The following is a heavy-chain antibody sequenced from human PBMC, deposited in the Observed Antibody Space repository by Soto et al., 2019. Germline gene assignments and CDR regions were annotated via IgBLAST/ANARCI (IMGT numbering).Heavy chain of an antibody. CDR1: GGTFSSYA. CDR3: ARDRVLRGNSYYSGMDV. CDR2: SIPMYGTA. Sequence: QVQLVQSGAEVKKPGSSVKVSCKASGGTFSSYAISWVRQAPGQGLEWMGGSIPMYGTAKYAQKFQGRVTINADESTSTTYMELSSLRSEDTAVYYCARDRVLRGNSYYSGMDVWGQGTTVTVSS. J-gene: IGHJ6*02. D-gene: IGHD3-10*01. V-gene: IGHV1-69*12.